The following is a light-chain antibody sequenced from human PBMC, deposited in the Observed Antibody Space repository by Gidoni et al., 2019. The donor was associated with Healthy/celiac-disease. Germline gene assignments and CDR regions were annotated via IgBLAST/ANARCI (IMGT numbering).Light chain of an antibody. CDR1: QSLVHSDGNTY. CDR3: MQGTHWPLT. Sequence: VVMTQSPLSLPVTLGQPASISCRSSQSLVHSDGNTYLNWFQQRTGQSPRRLIYKVSNRDSGVPDRFSGSGSGTDFTLKISRVEAEDVGVYYCMQGTHWPLTFGGGTKVEIK. V-gene: IGKV2-30*02. CDR2: KVS. J-gene: IGKJ4*01.